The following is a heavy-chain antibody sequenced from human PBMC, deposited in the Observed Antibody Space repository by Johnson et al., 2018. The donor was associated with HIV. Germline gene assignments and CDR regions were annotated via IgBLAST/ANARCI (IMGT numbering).Heavy chain of an antibody. CDR2: ISGSGVGI. J-gene: IGHJ3*02. CDR3: ARARPNSYYYDSSGYPDAFDI. V-gene: IGHV3-23*04. D-gene: IGHD3-22*01. Sequence: VQLVESGGGLAQPGGSLRLSCAASGFTFSSYAMSWVRQAPGKGLEWVSAISGSGVGIYYADSVKGRFTISRDNSKNTLYLQMNSLRAEDTAVYYCARARPNSYYYDSSGYPDAFDIWGQGTMVTVSS. CDR1: GFTFSSYA.